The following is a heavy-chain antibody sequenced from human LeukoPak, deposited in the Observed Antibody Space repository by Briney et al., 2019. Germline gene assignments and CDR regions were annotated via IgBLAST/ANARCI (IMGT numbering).Heavy chain of an antibody. V-gene: IGHV3-9*01. Sequence: QPGRSLRLSCAASGFTFDDYAMHWVRQAPGKGLEWVSGISWNSGSIGYADSVKGRFTISRDNAKNSLYLQMNSLRAEDTALYYCAKDILGEGYWGQGTLVTVSS. D-gene: IGHD3-10*01. CDR2: ISWNSGSI. J-gene: IGHJ4*02. CDR3: AKDILGEGY. CDR1: GFTFDDYA.